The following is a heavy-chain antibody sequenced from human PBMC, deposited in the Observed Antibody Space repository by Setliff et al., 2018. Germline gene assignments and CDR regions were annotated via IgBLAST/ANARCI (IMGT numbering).Heavy chain of an antibody. V-gene: IGHV4-4*07. CDR2: IFGSGST. J-gene: IGHJ4*02. D-gene: IGHD2-2*01. CDR3: ARDRGSNSCPFDF. Sequence: SETLSLTCTVSRGSINSHYWSWIRQPAGKGLEWIGRIFGSGSTNYNPSLKSRVTMSIDTSKNQFFLKVRSVTAADTAVYYCARDRGSNSCPFDFWVQGTLVTVSS. CDR1: RGSINSHY.